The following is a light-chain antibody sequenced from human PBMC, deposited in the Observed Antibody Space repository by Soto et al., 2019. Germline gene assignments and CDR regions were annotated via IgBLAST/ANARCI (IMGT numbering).Light chain of an antibody. Sequence: QSVLTQPASVSGSLGQSITISCTGTSSDVGTYKYVSWYQQHPGKAPKLMIYDVSNRPSGVSNRFSGSKSGNTASLTISGLQAEDEADYYCSSYRSHNLVVFGTGTKVTVL. CDR3: SSYRSHNLVV. CDR2: DVS. J-gene: IGLJ1*01. V-gene: IGLV2-14*01. CDR1: SSDVGTYKY.